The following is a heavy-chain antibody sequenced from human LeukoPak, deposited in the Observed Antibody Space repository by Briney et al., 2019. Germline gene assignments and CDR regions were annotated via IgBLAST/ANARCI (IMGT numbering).Heavy chain of an antibody. CDR1: GGSISSGSYY. CDR2: VYTSGST. V-gene: IGHV4-61*02. CDR3: AREGWVVAAGYYYYMDV. Sequence: SSETLSLTCTVSGGSISSGSYYWSWIRQPAGKGLEWVGRVYTSGSTNYNPSLKSRVTISIDTSKNQFSLKLSSVTAADTAVYYCAREGWVVAAGYYYYMDVWGKGTTVIVSS. D-gene: IGHD2-15*01. J-gene: IGHJ6*03.